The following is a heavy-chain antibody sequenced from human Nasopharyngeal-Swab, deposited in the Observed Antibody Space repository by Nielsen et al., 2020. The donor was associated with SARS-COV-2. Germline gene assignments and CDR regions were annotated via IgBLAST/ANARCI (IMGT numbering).Heavy chain of an antibody. CDR2: IYYGGST. CDR3: ARAEAYYDILTGYYGDAFDI. V-gene: IGHV4-59*01. Sequence: SETLSLTCTVSGGSISSFYWSWIRQPPGKGLEWIGYIYYGGSTNYNPSLKSRVTISVDTSKNHLSLKLSSVTAADTAVYYCARAEAYYDILTGYYGDAFDIWGQGTMVTVSS. D-gene: IGHD3-9*01. CDR1: GGSISSFY. J-gene: IGHJ3*02.